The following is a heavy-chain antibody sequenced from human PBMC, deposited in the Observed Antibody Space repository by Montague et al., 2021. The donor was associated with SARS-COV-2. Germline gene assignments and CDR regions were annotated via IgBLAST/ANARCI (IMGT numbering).Heavy chain of an antibody. CDR2: IFYSGXT. V-gene: IGHV4-39*01. J-gene: IGHJ4*02. D-gene: IGHD6-19*01. CDR3: ASLKRGGIVVAGPYYFDY. CDR1: GGSISSSSYY. Sequence: SETLSLTCTVSGGSISSSSYYWGWIRQPPGTGLEWIGSIFYSGXTXYXXXXKXRVTISVDTSKNQFSLKLSSVTAADTAVYYCASLKRGGIVVAGPYYFDYWGQGTLVTVSS.